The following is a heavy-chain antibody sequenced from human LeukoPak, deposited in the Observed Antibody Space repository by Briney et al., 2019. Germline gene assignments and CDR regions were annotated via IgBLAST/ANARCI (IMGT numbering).Heavy chain of an antibody. Sequence: GRSLRLSCAASGFTFSSYGMHWVRQAPGKGLEWVAVISYDGSNKYYADSVKGRFTISRDNSKNTLYLQMNSLRAEDTAVYYCGKEGHYFDSSGYNYYYGMDVWGQGTTVTVSS. CDR1: GFTFSSYG. CDR3: GKEGHYFDSSGYNYYYGMDV. J-gene: IGHJ6*02. D-gene: IGHD3-22*01. CDR2: ISYDGSNK. V-gene: IGHV3-30*18.